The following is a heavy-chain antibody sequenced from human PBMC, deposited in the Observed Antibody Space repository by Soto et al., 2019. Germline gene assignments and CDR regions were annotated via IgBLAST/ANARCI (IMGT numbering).Heavy chain of an antibody. CDR2: IKSKTDGGTT. CDR3: TTDYYDSSGYGPLLYYYGMDV. Sequence: GGSLRLSCAASGFTFSNAWMNWVRQAPGKGLEWVGRIKSKTDGGTTDYAAPVKGRFTISRDDSKNTLYLQMNSLKTEDTAVYYCTTDYYDSSGYGPLLYYYGMDVWGQGTTVTVSS. J-gene: IGHJ6*02. D-gene: IGHD3-22*01. V-gene: IGHV3-15*07. CDR1: GFTFSNAW.